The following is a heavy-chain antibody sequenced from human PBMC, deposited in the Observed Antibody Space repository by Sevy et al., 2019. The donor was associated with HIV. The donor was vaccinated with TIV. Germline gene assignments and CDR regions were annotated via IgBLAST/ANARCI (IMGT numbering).Heavy chain of an antibody. CDR2: ITPDDT. CDR1: GFTFSTYT. Sequence: GESLKISCTASGFTFSTYTLTWVRQAPGKGLEWVSSITPDDTYYADSVRGRFSVSRDNSKNTLYLQMDSLTVDDTAVYYCARDAQTWRGPWYGTSGADRWGQGTLVTVSS. J-gene: IGHJ5*02. V-gene: IGHV3-23*01. D-gene: IGHD1-1*01. CDR3: ARDAQTWRGPWYGTSGADR.